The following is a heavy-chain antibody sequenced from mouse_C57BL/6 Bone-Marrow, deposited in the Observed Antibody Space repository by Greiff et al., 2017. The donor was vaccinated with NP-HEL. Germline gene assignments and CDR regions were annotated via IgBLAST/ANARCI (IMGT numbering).Heavy chain of an antibody. CDR3: ARREITTRYFDY. J-gene: IGHJ2*01. D-gene: IGHD2-4*01. V-gene: IGHV1-64*01. CDR1: GYTFTSYW. Sequence: QVQLQQPGAELVKPGASVKLSCKASGYTFTSYWMHWVKQRPGQGLEWIGMIHPNSGSTNYNEKFKSKATLTVDKSSSTAYMQLSSLTSEDSAVYYCARREITTRYFDYWGQGTTLTVSS. CDR2: IHPNSGST.